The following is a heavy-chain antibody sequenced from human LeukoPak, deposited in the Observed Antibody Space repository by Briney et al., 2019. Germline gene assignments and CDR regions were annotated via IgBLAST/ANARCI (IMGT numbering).Heavy chain of an antibody. CDR3: TSVGGYFDWLLPFDY. V-gene: IGHV3-49*03. CDR2: IRSKAYGGTT. CDR1: GFTFGDYA. D-gene: IGHD3-9*01. Sequence: GGSLRLSCTASGFTFGDYAMSWFRQAPGKGLEWVGFIRSKAYGGTTEYAASVKGRFTISGDDSKSIAYLQMNSLKTEDTAVYYCTSVGGYFDWLLPFDYWGQGTLVTVSS. J-gene: IGHJ4*02.